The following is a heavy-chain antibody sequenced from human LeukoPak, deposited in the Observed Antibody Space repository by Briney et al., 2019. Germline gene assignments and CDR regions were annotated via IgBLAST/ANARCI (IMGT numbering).Heavy chain of an antibody. D-gene: IGHD4-23*01. CDR2: IYSGGST. Sequence: GGSLRLSCAASGFTVSSNYMSWVRQAPGKGLEWVSVIYSGGSTYYADSVKGRFTISRDNSKNTLYPQMNSLRAEDTAVYYWARTTVVKAFDYWGQGTLVTVSS. CDR3: ARTTVVKAFDY. CDR1: GFTVSSNY. J-gene: IGHJ4*02. V-gene: IGHV3-53*01.